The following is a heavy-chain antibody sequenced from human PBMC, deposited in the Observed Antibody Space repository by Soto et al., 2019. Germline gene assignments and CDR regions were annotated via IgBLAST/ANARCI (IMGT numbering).Heavy chain of an antibody. CDR3: AAAGSSHPTKFDP. J-gene: IGHJ5*02. Sequence: PSETLSLTCAVYGGAFSGYYWSWIRQPPGKGLEWIGEINHSGSTNYNPSLKSRVTISVDTSKNHFSLKLSSVTAADTAVYYCAAAGSSHPTKFDPWGQGXLVTVSS. D-gene: IGHD6-13*01. V-gene: IGHV4-34*01. CDR2: INHSGST. CDR1: GGAFSGYY.